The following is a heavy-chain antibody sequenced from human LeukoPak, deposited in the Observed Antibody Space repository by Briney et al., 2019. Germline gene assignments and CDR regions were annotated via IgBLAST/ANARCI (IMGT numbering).Heavy chain of an antibody. Sequence: SQTLSLTCAISGDSVSSNSAAWNWIRQFPSRGLEWLGRTYYRSKWYNDYAVSVKSRITINQDTSKNQFSLQLNSVPPEDTAVYYCARGFDWLSYKIFDYWGQGTHVTVSS. CDR3: ARGFDWLSYKIFDY. CDR1: GDSVSSNSAA. J-gene: IGHJ4*02. CDR2: TYYRSKWYN. V-gene: IGHV6-1*01. D-gene: IGHD3-9*01.